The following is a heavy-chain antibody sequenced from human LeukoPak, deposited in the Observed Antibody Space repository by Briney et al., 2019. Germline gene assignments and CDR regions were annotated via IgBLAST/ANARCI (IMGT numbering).Heavy chain of an antibody. Sequence: SETLFLTCTVSGGSISSYYWSWIRQPPGKGLEWIGYIYYSGSTNYNPSLKSRVTISVDTSKNQFSLKLSSVTAADTAVYYCARAGEYDFWSGTSFDIWGQGTMVTVSS. J-gene: IGHJ3*02. V-gene: IGHV4-59*01. CDR2: IYYSGST. D-gene: IGHD3-3*01. CDR1: GGSISSYY. CDR3: ARAGEYDFWSGTSFDI.